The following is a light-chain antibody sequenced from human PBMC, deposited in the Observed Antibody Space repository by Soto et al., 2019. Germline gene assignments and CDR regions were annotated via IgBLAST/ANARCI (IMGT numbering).Light chain of an antibody. CDR2: GDN. CDR1: SSNIGAGFD. CDR3: QSYDRSLSGFYV. J-gene: IGLJ1*01. Sequence: QSVLTQPSSVSGAPGRRVTISCTGSSSNIGAGFDVHWYQHLPETAPKLLIFGDNNRPSGVPDRFSASRSGASASLAISGLQAEDEADYFCQSYDRSLSGFYVFGTGTKLTVL. V-gene: IGLV1-40*01.